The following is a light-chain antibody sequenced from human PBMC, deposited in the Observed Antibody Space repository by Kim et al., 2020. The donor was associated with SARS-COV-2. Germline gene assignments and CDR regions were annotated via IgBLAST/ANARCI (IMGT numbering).Light chain of an antibody. J-gene: IGKJ1*01. CDR1: QSVSNNY. CDR3: QQDGSSPWA. CDR2: AAS. Sequence: APGERATLSCRASQSVSNNYLAWYQQKPGQAPRLLIYAASSRATGIPDRFSGGGSGTDFTLTISRLEPEDFAVYYCQQDGSSPWAFGQGTKVEIK. V-gene: IGKV3-20*01.